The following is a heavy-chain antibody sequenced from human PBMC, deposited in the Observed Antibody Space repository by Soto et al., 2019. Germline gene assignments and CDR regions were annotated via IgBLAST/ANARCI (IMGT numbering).Heavy chain of an antibody. D-gene: IGHD5-18*01. CDR2: IYYSGST. V-gene: IGHV4-30-4*01. CDR1: GGSISIGDYY. Sequence: PSETLSLTCTVSGGSISIGDYYLSWIRQPPGKGLEWIGYIYYSGSTYYNPSLKSRVTISVDTSKNQFSLKLSSVTAADTAVYYCARVDSYGSVFDYWGQGTLVTVSS. J-gene: IGHJ4*02. CDR3: ARVDSYGSVFDY.